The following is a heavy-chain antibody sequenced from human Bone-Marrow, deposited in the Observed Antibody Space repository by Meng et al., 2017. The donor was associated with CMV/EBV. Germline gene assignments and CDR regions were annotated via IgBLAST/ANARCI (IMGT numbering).Heavy chain of an antibody. J-gene: IGHJ4*02. Sequence: SVKVSCKASGGTFSSYAISWVRQAPGQGLEWMGGIIPILGIANYAQKFQGRVTITADKSTSTAYMELSSLRSEDTAVYYCARGGGEYSSSWLVAGTLAIGYWGQGTLVTVSS. CDR2: IIPILGIA. D-gene: IGHD6-13*01. CDR1: GGTFSSYA. V-gene: IGHV1-69*10. CDR3: ARGGGEYSSSWLVAGTLAIGY.